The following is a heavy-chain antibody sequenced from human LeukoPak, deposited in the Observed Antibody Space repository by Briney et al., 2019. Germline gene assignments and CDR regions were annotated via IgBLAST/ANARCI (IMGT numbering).Heavy chain of an antibody. CDR3: ATDPRAHYYDSSAYTR. V-gene: IGHV1-24*01. CDR2: FDPEDGET. D-gene: IGHD3-22*01. CDR1: GYTFTGYY. J-gene: IGHJ4*02. Sequence: ASVKVSCKASGYTFTGYYMHWVRQAPGKGLEWMGGFDPEDGETIYAQKFQGRVTMTEDTSTDTAYMELSSLRSEDTAVYYCATDPRAHYYDSSAYTRWGQGTLVTVSS.